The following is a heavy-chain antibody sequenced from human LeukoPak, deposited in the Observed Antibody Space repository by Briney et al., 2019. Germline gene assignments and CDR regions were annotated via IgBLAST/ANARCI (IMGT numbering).Heavy chain of an antibody. CDR3: ARVRHYYGSGSYYMSYYYYMDV. J-gene: IGHJ6*03. CDR1: GYTFTSYG. Sequence: ASVNVSCKASGYTFTSYGISWVRQAPGQGLEGMGWISAYNGNTNYAQKLQGRVTMTTDTSTSTAYMELRSLRSDDTAVYYCARVRHYYGSGSYYMSYYYYMDVWGKGTTVTVSS. D-gene: IGHD3-10*01. CDR2: ISAYNGNT. V-gene: IGHV1-18*01.